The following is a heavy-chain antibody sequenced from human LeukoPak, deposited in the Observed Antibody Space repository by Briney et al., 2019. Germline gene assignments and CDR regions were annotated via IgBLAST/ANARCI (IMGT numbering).Heavy chain of an antibody. CDR1: GGSISSSSYY. V-gene: IGHV4-39*01. D-gene: IGHD3-3*01. Sequence: SETLSLTCTVSGGSISSSSYYWGWIRQPPGKGLEWIGGIYYSGSTYYNPSLKSRVTISVDTSKNQFSLKLSSVTAADTAVYYCARLYYDLWSGYSHYMDVWGKGTTVTVSS. J-gene: IGHJ6*03. CDR2: IYYSGST. CDR3: ARLYYDLWSGYSHYMDV.